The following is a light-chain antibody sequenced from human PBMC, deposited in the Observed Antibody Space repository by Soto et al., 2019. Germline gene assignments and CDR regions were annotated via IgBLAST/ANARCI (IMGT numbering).Light chain of an antibody. V-gene: IGKV1-5*03. CDR3: QQYSNGWT. J-gene: IGKJ1*01. Sequence: DIQMTQSPSTLSASVGDRVTITCRASQSISSWLAWYQQKPGKAPKLLIYKASSSESGVPSRFSGSGSGTEFTLTISSLQPDDFATYYCQQYSNGWTFGQGTKVEIK. CDR2: KAS. CDR1: QSISSW.